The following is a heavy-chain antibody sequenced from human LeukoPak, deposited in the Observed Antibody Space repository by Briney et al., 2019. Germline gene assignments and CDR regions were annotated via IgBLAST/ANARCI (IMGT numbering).Heavy chain of an antibody. Sequence: GSSVKVSCKASGGTFSSYAISWVRQAPGQGLEWMGRIIPILGIANYAQKFQGRVTMTGDTSTDTAYMELSSLRSEDTAVYYCALTVLEWQDYWGQGTLVTVSS. V-gene: IGHV1-69*04. D-gene: IGHD3-3*01. CDR1: GGTFSSYA. J-gene: IGHJ4*02. CDR2: IIPILGIA. CDR3: ALTVLEWQDY.